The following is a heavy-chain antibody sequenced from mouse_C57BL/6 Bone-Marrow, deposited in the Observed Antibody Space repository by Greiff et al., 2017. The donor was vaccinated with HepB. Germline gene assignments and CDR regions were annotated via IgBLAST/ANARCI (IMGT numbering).Heavy chain of an antibody. J-gene: IGHJ4*01. D-gene: IGHD3-1*01. CDR1: GYTFTSYW. CDR3: AKATRGALYGLDY. Sequence: QVQLQQPGAELVKPGASVKMSCKASGYTFTSYWITWVKQRPGQGLEWIGDIYPGSGSTNYNEKFKSKATLTVDTSSSTAYMQLSSLTSEDSAVYYCAKATRGALYGLDYWGQGTPVTVPP. V-gene: IGHV1-55*01. CDR2: IYPGSGST.